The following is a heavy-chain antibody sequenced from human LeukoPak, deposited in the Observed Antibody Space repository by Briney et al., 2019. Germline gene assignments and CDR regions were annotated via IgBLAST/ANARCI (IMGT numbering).Heavy chain of an antibody. Sequence: ASVTVSCKASGYTFTGYYMHWVRQAPGQGLEWMGWINPNSGGTNYAQKLQGRVTMTTDTSTSTAYMELRSLRSDDTAVYYCARGRVVVTGFDYWGQGTLVTVSS. CDR1: GYTFTGYY. J-gene: IGHJ4*02. CDR3: ARGRVVVTGFDY. D-gene: IGHD2-21*02. CDR2: INPNSGGT. V-gene: IGHV1-2*02.